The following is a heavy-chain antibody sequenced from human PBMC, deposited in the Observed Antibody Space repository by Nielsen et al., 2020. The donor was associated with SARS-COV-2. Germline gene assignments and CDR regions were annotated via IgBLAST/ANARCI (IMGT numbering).Heavy chain of an antibody. CDR1: GGSISSYY. D-gene: IGHD5-12*01. J-gene: IGHJ4*02. Sequence: SETLSLTRTVSGGSISSYYWSWIRQPPGKGLEWIGYIYYSGSTNYNPSLKSRVTISVDTSKNQFSLKLSSVTAADTAVYYCARERLRLFDYWGQGTLVTVSS. CDR3: ARERLRLFDY. CDR2: IYYSGST. V-gene: IGHV4-59*13.